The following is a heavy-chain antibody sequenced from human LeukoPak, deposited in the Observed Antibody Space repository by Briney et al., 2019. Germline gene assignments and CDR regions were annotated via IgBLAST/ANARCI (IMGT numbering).Heavy chain of an antibody. CDR3: AKGGRTGKSISMIRGVRNYYYYMDV. D-gene: IGHD3-10*01. CDR2: ISGNGDRT. J-gene: IGHJ6*03. Sequence: ETLSLTCTVSGGSISSSSYYWGWIRQPPGKGLEWVSAISGNGDRTYYADSVKGRFSISRDNSKNTLYLQMNSLRAEDTAVYYCAKGGRTGKSISMIRGVRNYYYYMDVWGKGTTVTISS. CDR1: GGSISSSSYY. V-gene: IGHV3-23*01.